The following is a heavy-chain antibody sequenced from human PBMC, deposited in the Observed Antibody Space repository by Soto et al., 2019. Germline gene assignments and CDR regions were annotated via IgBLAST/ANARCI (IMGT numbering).Heavy chain of an antibody. CDR3: ARGVNFYGSGSYGSEYWFDP. CDR2: SFHNGNT. J-gene: IGHJ5*02. V-gene: IGHV4-30-2*01. Sequence: QLQLQESGSGLVKPSQTLSLTCTVSGVSITSGGHPWNWIRQPPGKGLEWIGYSFHNGNTFYNPSFAIRVTISVDRSKNQFSLKLTSVTAADTAMYFCARGVNFYGSGSYGSEYWFDPWGQGTLVTVSS. CDR1: GVSITSGGHP. D-gene: IGHD3-10*01.